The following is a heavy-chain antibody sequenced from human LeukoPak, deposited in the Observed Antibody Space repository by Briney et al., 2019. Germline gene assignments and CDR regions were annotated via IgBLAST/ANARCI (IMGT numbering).Heavy chain of an antibody. V-gene: IGHV1-69*04. J-gene: IGHJ6*02. CDR2: IIPILGIA. CDR1: GGTFSSYA. Sequence: GASVKVSCKASGGTFSSYAISWVRQAPGQGLEWMGRIIPILGIANYAQKFQGRVTITADKSTSTAYMELSSLRSEDTAVYYCARDRSLDYGDYGDYYYYGMDVWGQGTTVTVSS. CDR3: ARDRSLDYGDYGDYYYYGMDV. D-gene: IGHD4-17*01.